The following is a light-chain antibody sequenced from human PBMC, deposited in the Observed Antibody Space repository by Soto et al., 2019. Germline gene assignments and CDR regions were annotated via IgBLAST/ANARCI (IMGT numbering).Light chain of an antibody. CDR2: DDN. J-gene: IGLJ1*01. CDR3: GAWDDSMSVYV. Sequence: QSVLTQPPSVSAAPGQKVTISCSGSSSNIGGNSVSWYQQLPGTAPKLLIYDDNKRPSGIPDRFSGSKSGTSAALGITGFQTGDEADYYCGAWDDSMSVYVFGNGTKVTVL. CDR1: SSNIGGNS. V-gene: IGLV1-51*01.